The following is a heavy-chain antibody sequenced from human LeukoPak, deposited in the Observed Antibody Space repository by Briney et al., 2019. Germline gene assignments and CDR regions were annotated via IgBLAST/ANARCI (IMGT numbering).Heavy chain of an antibody. CDR2: ISYDGSNK. Sequence: GGSLRLSCAASRFTFSSYGMHWVRQAPGKGLEWVAVISYDGSNKYYADSVKGRFTISRDNSKNTLYLQMNSLRPEDTAVYYCAPENLDYWGQGTLVTVSS. V-gene: IGHV3-30*03. CDR3: APENLDY. CDR1: RFTFSSYG. J-gene: IGHJ4*02.